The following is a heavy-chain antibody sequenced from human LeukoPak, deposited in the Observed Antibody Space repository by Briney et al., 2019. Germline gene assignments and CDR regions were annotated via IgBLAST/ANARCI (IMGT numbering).Heavy chain of an antibody. CDR1: GGSISSGGYS. J-gene: IGHJ4*02. CDR3: ARIAGDPTDPIDY. V-gene: IGHV4-30-2*02. CDR2: IYHSGST. Sequence: SQTLSLTCAVSGGSISSGGYSWSWIRQPPGKGLEWIGYIYHSGSTYYNPSLKSRVTISVDTSKNQFSLKLSSVTAADTAVYYCARIAGDPTDPIDYWGQGTLVTVSS. D-gene: IGHD2-15*01.